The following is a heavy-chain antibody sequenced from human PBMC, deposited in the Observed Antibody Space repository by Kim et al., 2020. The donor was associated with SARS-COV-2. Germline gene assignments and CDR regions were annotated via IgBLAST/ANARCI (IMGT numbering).Heavy chain of an antibody. CDR1: GGTFSSYA. CDR2: IIPIFGTA. CDR3: ARDRVEMATIKSRLNDAFDI. D-gene: IGHD5-12*01. Sequence: SVKVSCKASGGTFSSYAISWVRQAPGQGLEWMGGIIPIFGTANYAQKFQGRVTITADESTSTAYMELSSLRSEDTAVYYCARDRVEMATIKSRLNDAFDIWGQGTMVTVSS. J-gene: IGHJ3*02. V-gene: IGHV1-69*13.